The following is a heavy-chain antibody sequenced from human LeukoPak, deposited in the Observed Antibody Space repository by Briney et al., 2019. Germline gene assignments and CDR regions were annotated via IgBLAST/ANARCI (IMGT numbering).Heavy chain of an antibody. D-gene: IGHD4-11*01. CDR3: ARDPTTQTFDY. J-gene: IGHJ4*02. CDR1: GYTFTSYG. CDR2: ISTCNGNT. V-gene: IGHV1-18*01. Sequence: ASVTVSCKASGYTFTSYGISWVRQAPGQGLEWMGWISTCNGNTNYAQKLQGRVTMTTDTSTTTAYMELRSLTSDDTAVYYCARDPTTQTFDYWGQGTLVTVSS.